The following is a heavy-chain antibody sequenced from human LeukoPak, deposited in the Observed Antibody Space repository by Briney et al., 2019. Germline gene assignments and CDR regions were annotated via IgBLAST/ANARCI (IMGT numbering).Heavy chain of an antibody. CDR3: ARSNYYGSGTYQDY. Sequence: PGGSLRLSCAASAFTFSGYTMHWVRQAPGKGLEWVAVISYDGSDKYYADSVKGRFTISRDNSKNTLYLQMNSLRAEDTAVYYCARSNYYGSGTYQDYWGQGTTVTVSS. J-gene: IGHJ4*03. D-gene: IGHD3-10*01. CDR2: ISYDGSDK. CDR1: AFTFSGYT. V-gene: IGHV3-30*04.